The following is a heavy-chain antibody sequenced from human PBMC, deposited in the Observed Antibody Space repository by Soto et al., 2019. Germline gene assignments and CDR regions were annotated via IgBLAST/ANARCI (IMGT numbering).Heavy chain of an antibody. J-gene: IGHJ4*02. D-gene: IGHD2-15*01. V-gene: IGHV3-23*01. CDR3: AKGSGGSRPYYFDY. CDR2: ITDGGGST. CDR1: GFTFSSYA. Sequence: GGSPRLSCAASGFTFSSYAMSLGRQAPGKGLEWFSAITDGGGSTYSADSVKGRFTISRDNSKNTLYLQMNSLRAEDTAVYYCAKGSGGSRPYYFDYWGRGTLVTVSS.